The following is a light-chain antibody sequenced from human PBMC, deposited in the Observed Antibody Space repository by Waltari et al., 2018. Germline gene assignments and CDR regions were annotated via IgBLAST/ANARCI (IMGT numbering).Light chain of an antibody. Sequence: QSALTQPASVSGSPGQSITISCTGTSSYVGAYNSVSWYQHHPGKAPTLIIFEFNYPPSGVSNRFFGSKSGNTASLTISGLQPEDEADYYCSSYLSSNTEIFGGGTKVTVL. CDR2: EFN. CDR3: SSYLSSNTEI. V-gene: IGLV2-14*01. CDR1: SSYVGAYNS. J-gene: IGLJ2*01.